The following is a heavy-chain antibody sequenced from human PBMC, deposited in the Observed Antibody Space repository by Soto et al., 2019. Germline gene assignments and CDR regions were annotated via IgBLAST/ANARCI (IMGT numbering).Heavy chain of an antibody. D-gene: IGHD4-17*01. CDR3: ARTLYGDHVDY. CDR2: MNPNSGNK. V-gene: IGHV1-8*01. Sequence: QVQLVQSGAEVKKPGASVKVSCKASGYTFTSYDINWVRQATGQGLEWMGWMNPNSGNKAHAQKFQGRVTSTRNTALSRAYTELSSLTSEDPAVYYCARTLYGDHVDYWGQGTLVTVSS. CDR1: GYTFTSYD. J-gene: IGHJ4*02.